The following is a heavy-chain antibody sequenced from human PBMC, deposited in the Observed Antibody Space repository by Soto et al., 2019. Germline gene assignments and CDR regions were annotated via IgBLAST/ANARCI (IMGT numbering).Heavy chain of an antibody. CDR3: ARDEGLLCNGGSCYYGFDP. V-gene: IGHV3-66*01. CDR2: IYSGGST. Sequence: GGSLRLSCAASGFTVSSHYMSWVRQAPGKGLEWVSVIYSGGSTYYTDSVKGRFTISRDNSKNTLFLQMNSLRAEDTAVYYCARDEGLLCNGGSCYYGFDPWGQGTLVTVSS. D-gene: IGHD2-15*01. J-gene: IGHJ5*02. CDR1: GFTVSSHY.